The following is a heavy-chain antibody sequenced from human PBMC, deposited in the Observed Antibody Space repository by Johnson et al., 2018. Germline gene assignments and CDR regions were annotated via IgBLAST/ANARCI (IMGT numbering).Heavy chain of an antibody. D-gene: IGHD6-13*01. V-gene: IGHV3-30-3*01. CDR3: AREKDSSSWYYGMDV. Sequence: QVQLVESGGGVVQPGRSXRLSCAASGFTFSSYAMHWVRQAPGKGLEWVAVISYDGSNKYYADSVKGRFTISRDNAKNSLYLQMNTRRDEDAAVYYCAREKDSSSWYYGMDVWGQGTTVTVSS. J-gene: IGHJ6*02. CDR1: GFTFSSYA. CDR2: ISYDGSNK.